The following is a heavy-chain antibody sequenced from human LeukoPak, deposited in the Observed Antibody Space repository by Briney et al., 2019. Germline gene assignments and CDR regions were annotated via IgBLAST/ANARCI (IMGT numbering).Heavy chain of an antibody. V-gene: IGHV4-61*02. D-gene: IGHD5-12*01. CDR2: IYTSGST. J-gene: IGHJ4*02. Sequence: SETLSLTCAVSGGPISSGSYYWSWIRQPAGKGLEWIGRIYTSGSTNYNPSLKSRVTISVDTSKNQFSLKLSSVTAADTAVYYCARDGRSGYDFVYWGQGTLVTV. CDR1: GGPISSGSYY. CDR3: ARDGRSGYDFVY.